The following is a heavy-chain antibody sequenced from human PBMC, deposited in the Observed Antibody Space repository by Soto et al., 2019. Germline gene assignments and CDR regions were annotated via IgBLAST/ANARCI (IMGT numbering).Heavy chain of an antibody. D-gene: IGHD6-13*01. V-gene: IGHV3-64*01. CDR2: ISSNGGST. J-gene: IGHJ4*02. CDR1: GFTFSSYA. CDR3: ARVVAGTGYDY. Sequence: GGSLRLSCAASGFTFSSYAMHWVRQAPGKGLEYVSAISSNGGSTYYANSVKGRFTISRDNSKNTLYLQMGSLRAEDMAVYYCARVVAGTGYDYWGQGTLVTVSS.